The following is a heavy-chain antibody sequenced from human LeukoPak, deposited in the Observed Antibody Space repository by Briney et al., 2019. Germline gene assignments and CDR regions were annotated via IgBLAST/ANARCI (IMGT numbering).Heavy chain of an antibody. CDR2: IKQDGSDK. CDR1: GFTFSTYW. CDR3: AKGYQFGYSYGAVDY. Sequence: PGGSLRLSCAASGFTFSTYWMSWVRQAPGKGLEWVANIKQDGSDKYYVDSVKGRFTISRDNAKNSLFLQMNSLRAEDTAVYYCAKGYQFGYSYGAVDYWGQGTLVTVSS. D-gene: IGHD5-18*01. V-gene: IGHV3-7*01. J-gene: IGHJ4*02.